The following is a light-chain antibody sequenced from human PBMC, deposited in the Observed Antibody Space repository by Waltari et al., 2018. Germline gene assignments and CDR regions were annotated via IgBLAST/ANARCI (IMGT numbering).Light chain of an antibody. CDR1: SNDVGAFDY. CDR2: EVT. J-gene: IGLJ2*01. Sequence: QSALTQPPSASGSPGHSVTISCTGTSNDVGAFDYVSWYQQHPGKAPKVVISEVTKRPAGVPVLFSGSMSGNTAFLTVSGLQPEDEANYYCSSYAGTNNFVVFGGGTKLTVL. V-gene: IGLV2-8*01. CDR3: SSYAGTNNFVV.